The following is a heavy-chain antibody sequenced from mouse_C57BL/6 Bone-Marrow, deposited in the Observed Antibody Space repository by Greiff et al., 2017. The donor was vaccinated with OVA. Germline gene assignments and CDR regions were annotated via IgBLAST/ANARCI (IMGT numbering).Heavy chain of an antibody. CDR1: GYTFTDYY. CDR3: ARYPTVVASYWYFDV. Sequence: EVQLQQSGPELVKPGASVKISCKASGYTFTDYYMNWVKQSHGKSLEWIGEINPNNGGTSYNQKCKGKATLTVDKTSSTAYMDLRSLTSEDSAVYYCARYPTVVASYWYFDVWGTGTTVTVSS. CDR2: INPNNGGT. D-gene: IGHD1-1*01. V-gene: IGHV1-26*01. J-gene: IGHJ1*03.